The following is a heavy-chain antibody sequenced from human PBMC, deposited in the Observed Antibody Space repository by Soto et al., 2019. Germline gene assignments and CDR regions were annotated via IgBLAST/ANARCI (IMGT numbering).Heavy chain of an antibody. CDR2: ISGSGGST. CDR3: AKGGITIFGVVISDYYYYYYGMDV. J-gene: IGHJ6*02. D-gene: IGHD3-3*01. V-gene: IGHV3-23*01. Sequence: EVQLLESGGGLVQPGGSLRLSCAASGFTFSSYAMSWVRQAPGKGLEWVSAISGSGGSTYYADSVKGRFTISRDNSKNTLYLQMNSLRAEDTAAYYCAKGGITIFGVVISDYYYYYYGMDVWGQGTTVTVSS. CDR1: GFTFSSYA.